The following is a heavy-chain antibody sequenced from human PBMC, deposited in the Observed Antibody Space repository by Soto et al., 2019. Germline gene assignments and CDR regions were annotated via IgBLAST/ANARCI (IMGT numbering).Heavy chain of an antibody. CDR3: AKGMVPDQ. J-gene: IGHJ5*02. Sequence: EVQLLESGGGFVQPGGSLRLSCAASGFNFRQYAMVWVRQAPGKGLEWVSAITATATHYADSVKGRFTISKDSSMTTLYLDINNLSVEDPAVYYCAKGMVPDQWGQGTLVTVSS. D-gene: IGHD2-8*01. CDR2: ITATAT. V-gene: IGHV3-23*01. CDR1: GFNFRQYA.